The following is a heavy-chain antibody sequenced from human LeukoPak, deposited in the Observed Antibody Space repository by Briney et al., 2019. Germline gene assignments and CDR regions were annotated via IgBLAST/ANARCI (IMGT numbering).Heavy chain of an antibody. V-gene: IGHV3-23*01. Sequence: EPGGSLRLSCAASGFTFSSYAMSWVRQAPGKGLEWVSAISGRGGSTYYADSVKGRFTISRDNSKNTLYLQMNSLRAEDTAVYYCAKQGGASVYSWFDPWGQGTLVTVSS. CDR3: AKQGGASVYSWFDP. J-gene: IGHJ5*02. CDR1: GFTFSSYA. D-gene: IGHD3-16*02. CDR2: ISGRGGST.